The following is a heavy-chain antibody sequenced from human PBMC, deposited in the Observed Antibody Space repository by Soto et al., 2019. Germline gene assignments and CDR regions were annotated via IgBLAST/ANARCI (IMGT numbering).Heavy chain of an antibody. CDR3: ARGRFRRTWFDP. CDR2: MNPDSGNT. J-gene: IGHJ5*02. V-gene: IGHV1-8*01. CDR1: GYTFTNYD. Sequence: QVQLVQSGAEVKKPGASVKVSCKASGYTFTNYDIHWGRQAIGQGLEWMGWMNPDSGNTGQSKQFQGRVTMTRDTSISPSYMEMSSLRSEDTAVYYCARGRFRRTWFDPWGQGTLVTVSS. D-gene: IGHD3-16*01.